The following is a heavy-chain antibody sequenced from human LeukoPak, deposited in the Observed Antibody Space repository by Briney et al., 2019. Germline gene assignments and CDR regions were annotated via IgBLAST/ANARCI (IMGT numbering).Heavy chain of an antibody. D-gene: IGHD6-19*01. CDR2: IKQDGSEE. J-gene: IGHJ3*02. V-gene: IGHV3-7*01. CDR1: GFIFSSYW. Sequence: GGSLRLSCAASGFIFSSYWMSWVRQAPGKGLEWVANIKQDGSEEYYLDSVKGRFTISRDNAKNSLYLQMNSLRAEDTAVYYCARAHYSSGWYYAFDIWGQGTMVTVSS. CDR3: ARAHYSSGWYYAFDI.